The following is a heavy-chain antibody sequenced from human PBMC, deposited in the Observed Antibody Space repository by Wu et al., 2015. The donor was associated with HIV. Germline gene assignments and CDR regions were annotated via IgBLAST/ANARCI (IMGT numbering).Heavy chain of an antibody. V-gene: IGHV1-18*01. D-gene: IGHD3-16*01. CDR3: ARRGPRGLGYYGMDV. CDR1: GYIFTTYG. J-gene: IGHJ6*02. CDR2: ISAYNGNT. Sequence: QVQLVQSGAEVKKPGVSVKVSCQASGYIFTTYGISWVRQAPGQGLEWMGWISAYNGNTNYVRNLQDRVTMTTDTSTNTAYMELRSLRSDDTAVYYCARRGPRGLGYYGMDVVGPGDHGHRLL.